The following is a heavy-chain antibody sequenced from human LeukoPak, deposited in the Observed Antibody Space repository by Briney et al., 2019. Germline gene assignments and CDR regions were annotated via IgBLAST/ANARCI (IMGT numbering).Heavy chain of an antibody. Sequence: GGSLRLSCAASGFTFNNYGLIWVRQAPGKGLEWVAAISNDGGGTMYASFVEGRFTISRDNSKNTLFLQMNSLRAEATALYYCAKGSSGYFADLWGQGTLVTVSS. J-gene: IGHJ5*02. CDR1: GFTFNNYG. V-gene: IGHV3-23*01. CDR2: ISNDGGGT. CDR3: AKGSSGYFADL. D-gene: IGHD3-22*01.